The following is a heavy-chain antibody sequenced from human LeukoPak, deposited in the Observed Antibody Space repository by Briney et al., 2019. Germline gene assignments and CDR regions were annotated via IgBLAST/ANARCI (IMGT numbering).Heavy chain of an antibody. V-gene: IGHV1-18*01. CDR3: ARDGRYSGIHLDY. CDR2: ISGHTANT. Sequence: ASVKVSCKTSGYIFKNYGVSWVRQAPGQGLEWMGWISGHTANTKYAETVQARVTMITDTSTTTVYMEMRSLRSDDTAVYFCARDGRYSGIHLDYWGQGNLVTVSS. CDR1: GYIFKNYG. J-gene: IGHJ4*02. D-gene: IGHD1-26*01.